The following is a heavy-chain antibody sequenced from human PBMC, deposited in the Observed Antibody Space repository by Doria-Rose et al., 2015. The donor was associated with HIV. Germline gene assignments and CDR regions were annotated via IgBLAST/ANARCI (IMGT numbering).Heavy chain of an antibody. V-gene: IGHV2-26*01. CDR2: IFSYDER. D-gene: IGHD6-13*01. J-gene: IGHJ4*02. Sequence: QITLKESGPVLVKPTETLTLTCTVSGVSLSSPGMGVSWIRQPPGKALEWLANIFSYDERSYTTSLKIRLTIARDTSKSQVVLTMTDMDPVDTATYYCARIKSSRWYHKYYFDFWGQGTLVIVSA. CDR3: ARIKSSRWYHKYYFDF. CDR1: GVSLSSPGMG.